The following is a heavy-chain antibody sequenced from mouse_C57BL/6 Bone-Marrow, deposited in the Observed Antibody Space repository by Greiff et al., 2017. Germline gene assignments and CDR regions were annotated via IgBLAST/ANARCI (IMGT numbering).Heavy chain of an antibody. J-gene: IGHJ3*01. CDR1: GYTFTDYY. Sequence: VKLQESGPELVKPGASVKISCKASGYTFTDYYINWVKQRPGQGLEWIGWIFPGSGSTYYNEKFKGKATLTVDKSSSTAYMLLSSLTSEDSAVYFCASSYYGNWFAYWGQGTLVTVSA. CDR2: IFPGSGST. V-gene: IGHV1-75*01. D-gene: IGHD2-10*01. CDR3: ASSYYGNWFAY.